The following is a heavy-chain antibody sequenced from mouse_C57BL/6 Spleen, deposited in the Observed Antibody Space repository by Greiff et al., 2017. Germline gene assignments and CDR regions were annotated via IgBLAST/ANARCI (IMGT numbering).Heavy chain of an antibody. CDR2: INPNNGGT. J-gene: IGHJ1*03. Sequence: EVQLQQSGPELVKPGASVKISCKASGYTFTDYYMNWVKQSHGKSLEWIGDINPNNGGTSYNPKFKGKATLTVDKSSSTAYMELRSLTSEVSAVYYSARDRVTQSGNWYFDVWGTGTTVTVSS. D-gene: IGHD2-2*01. CDR1: GYTFTDYY. CDR3: ARDRVTQSGNWYFDV. V-gene: IGHV1-26*01.